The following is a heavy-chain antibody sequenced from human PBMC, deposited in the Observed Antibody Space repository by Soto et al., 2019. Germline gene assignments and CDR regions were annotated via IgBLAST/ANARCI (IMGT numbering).Heavy chain of an antibody. V-gene: IGHV3-48*03. D-gene: IGHD6-13*01. CDR2: ISSSGRTI. CDR1: GFTFSNYE. CDR3: ARENSPAGMDV. J-gene: IGHJ6*02. Sequence: PGGSLRLSCAASGFTFSNYEMIWVRQAPGKGLEWVTYISSSGRTIYYTDSVKGRFTISRDNAKNSLYLHMISLRAEDTAVYYCARENSPAGMDVWGQGTTVTVSS.